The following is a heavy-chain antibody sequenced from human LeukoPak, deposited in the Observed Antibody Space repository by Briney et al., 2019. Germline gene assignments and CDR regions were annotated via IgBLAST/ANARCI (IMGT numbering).Heavy chain of an antibody. CDR2: ISSSSNSI. V-gene: IGHV3-48*02. CDR3: VRYSASHNKVFYY. CDR1: GFPCSSYI. Sequence: GGSLRLSCAASGFPCSSYIMNGVRQAPGKGLEWVSYISSSSNSIYYADSVKGRFTISRDNAKNSLYLQMNSLRDEDTAVYYCVRYSASHNKVFYYWGQGTLVTVSS. D-gene: IGHD1-26*01. J-gene: IGHJ4*02.